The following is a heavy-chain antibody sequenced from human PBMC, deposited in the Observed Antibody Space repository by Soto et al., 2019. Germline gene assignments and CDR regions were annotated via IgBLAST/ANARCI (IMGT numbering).Heavy chain of an antibody. J-gene: IGHJ6*02. CDR3: ATDGSKHRTLRGDNWSRGNFFDYSALNV. Sequence: ASVKVSCKVSEYSLSALSIHWVRQAPGKGLEWMGRFDPENEETIYAQKFRGRVTLTEDTSADTAYMELSSLRSDDTAVYYCATDGSKHRTLRGDNWSRGNFFDYSALNVWGQGTTVTVSS. D-gene: IGHD1-1*01. CDR1: EYSLSALS. CDR2: FDPENEET. V-gene: IGHV1-24*01.